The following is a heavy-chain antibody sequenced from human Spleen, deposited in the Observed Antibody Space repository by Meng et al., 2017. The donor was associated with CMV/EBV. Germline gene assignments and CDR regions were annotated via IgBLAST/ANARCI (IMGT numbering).Heavy chain of an antibody. Sequence: SSYYWGWIRQPPGKGLEWIGSIYYSGSTYYNPSLKSRVTISVDTSKNQFSLKLSSVTAADTAVYYCARHVVYYDFWSGYSLYYFDYWGQGTLVTVSS. CDR1: SSYY. D-gene: IGHD3-3*01. CDR3: ARHVVYYDFWSGYSLYYFDY. CDR2: IYYSGST. V-gene: IGHV4-39*01. J-gene: IGHJ4*02.